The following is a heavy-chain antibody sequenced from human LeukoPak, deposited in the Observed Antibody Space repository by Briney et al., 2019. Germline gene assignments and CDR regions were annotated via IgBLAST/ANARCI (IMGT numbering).Heavy chain of an antibody. V-gene: IGHV1-2*02. CDR1: GYTFTGYY. CDR3: ARGAVRYFENWFDP. Sequence: ASVKVSCKASGYTFTGYYMHWVRQAPGQGLEWMGWINPNSGGTNYAQKFQGRVTMTRDTSISTAYMELSRLRSDDTAVYYCARGAVRYFENWFDPWGQRTLVTVSS. D-gene: IGHD3-9*01. CDR2: INPNSGGT. J-gene: IGHJ5*02.